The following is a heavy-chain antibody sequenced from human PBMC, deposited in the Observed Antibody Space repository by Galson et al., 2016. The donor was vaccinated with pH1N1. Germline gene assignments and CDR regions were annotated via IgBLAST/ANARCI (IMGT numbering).Heavy chain of an antibody. CDR3: ARRSAVAGVDY. CDR1: GYSFSSRW. Sequence: QSGAEVKKPGESLKISCQGSGYSFSSRWIGWVRQMPGKGLEWMGIIYPGDSDTKYSPSFQGQVTFSADKSINTAYLQWSSLKASDTAMYFCARRSAVAGVDYWGQGTLVTVSS. CDR2: IYPGDSDT. V-gene: IGHV5-51*01. J-gene: IGHJ4*02. D-gene: IGHD6-19*01.